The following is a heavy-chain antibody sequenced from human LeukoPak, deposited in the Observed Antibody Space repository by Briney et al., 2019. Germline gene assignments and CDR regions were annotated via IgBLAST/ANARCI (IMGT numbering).Heavy chain of an antibody. J-gene: IGHJ5*02. D-gene: IGHD4-17*01. CDR2: ISAYNGNT. CDR1: GYTFTSYG. CDR3: ARYEGRYGDPRWFDP. V-gene: IGHV1-18*01. Sequence: GASVKVSCKASGYTFTSYGISWVRQAPGQGLEWMGWISAYNGNTNYAQKLQGRVTMTTDTSTSTAYMELRSLRSDDTAVYYCARYEGRYGDPRWFDPWGQGTLVTVSS.